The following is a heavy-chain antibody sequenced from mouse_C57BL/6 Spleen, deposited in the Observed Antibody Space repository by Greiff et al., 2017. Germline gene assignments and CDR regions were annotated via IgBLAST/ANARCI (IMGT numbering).Heavy chain of an antibody. D-gene: IGHD4-1*01. CDR2: IYPRSGNT. Sequence: VKLVESGAELARPGASVKLSCKASGYTFTSYGISWVKQRTGQGLEWIGEIYPRSGNTYYNEKFKGKATLTADKSSSTAYMELRSLTSEDSAVYFCARSRRNWDAMDYWGQGTSVTVSS. CDR3: ARSRRNWDAMDY. V-gene: IGHV1-81*01. J-gene: IGHJ4*01. CDR1: GYTFTSYG.